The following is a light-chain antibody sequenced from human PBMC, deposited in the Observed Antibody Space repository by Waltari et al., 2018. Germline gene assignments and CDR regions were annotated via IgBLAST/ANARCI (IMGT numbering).Light chain of an antibody. V-gene: IGKV3-20*01. CDR1: QRVSVNS. Sequence: EVVLTQSPGILSLSPGDRATLSCRASQRVSVNSLAWYQHNPGQAPRLRIYDATMRATAIRARCMCSGSGTDFTLVITRLEPEDFGVYYCQQYGSSPYTFGQGTKLQIK. CDR3: QQYGSSPYT. CDR2: DAT. J-gene: IGKJ2*01.